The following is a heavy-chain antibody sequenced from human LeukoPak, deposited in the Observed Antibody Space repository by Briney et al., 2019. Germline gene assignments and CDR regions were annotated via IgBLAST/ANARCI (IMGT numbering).Heavy chain of an antibody. V-gene: IGHV4-4*02. D-gene: IGHD5-12*01. CDR1: GVSITSGNW. J-gene: IGHJ4*02. CDR2: IYHSGSI. CDR3: WHSGYESGLDY. Sequence: SETPSLTCGVSGVSITSGNWWSWVRQPPGKGLEWIGEIYHSGSINYNPSLKSRVTISVDKSKNQFSLKLNSVTAADTAVYYCWHSGYESGLDYWGQGTLVTVSS.